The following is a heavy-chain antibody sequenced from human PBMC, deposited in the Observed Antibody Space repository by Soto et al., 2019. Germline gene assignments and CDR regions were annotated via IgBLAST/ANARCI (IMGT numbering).Heavy chain of an antibody. CDR1: GYSFTTDW. CDR3: ARHPHDIVSTMADY. D-gene: IGHD5-12*01. V-gene: IGHV5-51*01. J-gene: IGHJ4*02. Sequence: GQSLKLSCTGSGYSFTTDWIAWVLQKPGKGLEWMGIIYPGDSDTRYSPSFQGQVTISADKSTSTAYLQWSSLKASDTAMYYCARHPHDIVSTMADYWVQGTLVTVSS. CDR2: IYPGDSDT.